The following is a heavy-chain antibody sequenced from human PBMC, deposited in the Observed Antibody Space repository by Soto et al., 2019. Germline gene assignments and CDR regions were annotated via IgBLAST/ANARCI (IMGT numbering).Heavy chain of an antibody. J-gene: IGHJ5*02. CDR2: IIPIFGTA. CDR1: GGTFSSYA. D-gene: IGHD3-10*01. V-gene: IGHV1-69*13. CDR3: ARATQLITMVRGVISWFDP. Sequence: SVKVSCKASGGTFSSYAISWVLQSPLQGLEWIGGIIPIFGTANYAQKFQGRVTITADESTSTAYMELSSLRSEDTAVYYCARATQLITMVRGVISWFDPLGQGTLVTVSS.